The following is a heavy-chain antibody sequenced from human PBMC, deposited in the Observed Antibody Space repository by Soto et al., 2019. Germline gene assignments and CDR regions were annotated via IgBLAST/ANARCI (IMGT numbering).Heavy chain of an antibody. CDR2: IYYSGIP. CDR1: CRSNCSYY. Sequence: PTETLYITFTVSCRSNCSYYWGWIRQPPWKGLDWIGYIYYSGIPNYNPSLKSRITISVATSNNQFYLTMSSVTAADTAVYYCARDGRGHYYDSSGEPGGHYYYGMDVWGQGTTVS. J-gene: IGHJ6*02. CDR3: ARDGRGHYYDSSGEPGGHYYYGMDV. V-gene: IGHV4-59*01. D-gene: IGHD3-22*01.